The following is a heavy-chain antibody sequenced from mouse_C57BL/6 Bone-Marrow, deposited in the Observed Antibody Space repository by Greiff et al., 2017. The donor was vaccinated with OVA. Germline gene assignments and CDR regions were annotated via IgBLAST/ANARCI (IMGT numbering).Heavy chain of an antibody. D-gene: IGHD1-1*01. Sequence: VQLQQPGAELVKPGASVKMSCKASGYTFTSSWINWVKQRPGQGLEWIGDIYPGSGSTNYNGKFKGKATLTVDTSSSTAYMQLSSLTSEDSAVYYCARDGSSWDFDYWGQGTTLTVSA. J-gene: IGHJ2*01. V-gene: IGHV1-55*01. CDR3: ARDGSSWDFDY. CDR2: IYPGSGST. CDR1: GYTFTSSW.